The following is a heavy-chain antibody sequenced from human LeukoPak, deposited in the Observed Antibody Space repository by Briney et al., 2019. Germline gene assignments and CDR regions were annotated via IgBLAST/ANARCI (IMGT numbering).Heavy chain of an antibody. CDR1: GGSISSSSSY. Sequence: SETLSLTCTVSGGSISSSSSYWGWIRQPPGKGLEWIGGIYYSGSTYYNPSLKSRVTISVDTSKNQFSLKLSSVTAADTAVYYCARHEYIASYFDYWGQGTLVTVSS. V-gene: IGHV4-39*01. D-gene: IGHD6-6*01. CDR2: IYYSGST. CDR3: ARHEYIASYFDY. J-gene: IGHJ4*02.